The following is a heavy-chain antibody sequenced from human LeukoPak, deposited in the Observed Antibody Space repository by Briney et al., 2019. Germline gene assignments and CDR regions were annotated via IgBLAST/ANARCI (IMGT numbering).Heavy chain of an antibody. CDR1: GFTFSNAW. D-gene: IGHD6-19*01. CDR3: TTDSTIAVAGSLWFDP. V-gene: IGHV3-15*01. J-gene: IGHJ5*02. CDR2: IKSKTDGGTT. Sequence: GGSLRLSCAASGFTFSNAWMSWVRQAPGKGLEWVGRIKSKTDGGTTDYAAPVKGRFAISRDDSKNMLYLQMNSLKTEDTAVYYCTTDSTIAVAGSLWFDPWGQGTLVTVSS.